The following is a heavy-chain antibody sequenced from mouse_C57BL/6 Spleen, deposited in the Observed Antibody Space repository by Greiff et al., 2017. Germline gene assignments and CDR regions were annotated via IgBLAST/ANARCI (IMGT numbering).Heavy chain of an antibody. D-gene: IGHD1-1*01. CDR2: INPGSGGT. Sequence: VKMMESGAELVRPGTSVKVSCKASGYAFTNYLIAWVKQRPGQGLEWIGVINPGSGGTNYMEKFKGKATLAADKSSSTAYMRLSSLTSEDSAVYFCAKSDYGSFDYWGQGTTLTVSS. CDR3: AKSDYGSFDY. V-gene: IGHV1-54*01. CDR1: GYAFTNYL. J-gene: IGHJ2*01.